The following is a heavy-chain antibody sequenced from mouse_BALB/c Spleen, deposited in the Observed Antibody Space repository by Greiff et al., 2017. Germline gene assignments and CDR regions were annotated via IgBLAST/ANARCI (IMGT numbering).Heavy chain of an antibody. J-gene: IGHJ4*01. CDR3: VRWDGNYAMDY. D-gene: IGHD2-1*01. Sequence: QVQLKQPGAELVKPGASVKLSCKASGYTFTSYWMHWVKQRPGQGLEWIGEIDPSDSYTNYNQKFKGKATLTVDKSSSTAYMQLSSLTSEDSAVYYCVRWDGNYAMDYWGQGNSVTVSS. V-gene: IGHV1-69*02. CDR1: GYTFTSYW. CDR2: IDPSDSYT.